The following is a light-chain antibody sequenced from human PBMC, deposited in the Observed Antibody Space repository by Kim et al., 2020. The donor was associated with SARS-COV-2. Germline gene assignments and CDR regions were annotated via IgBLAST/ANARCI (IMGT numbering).Light chain of an antibody. Sequence: VSPGQTASITCSGDKLGDKYASCYLQRPGQSPVLVIYQHTNRPSGIPERFSGSHSGNTATLTISGTQPMDEADYYCQAWDSSSVVFGGGTKLTVL. CDR3: QAWDSSSVV. CDR2: QHT. J-gene: IGLJ2*01. CDR1: KLGDKY. V-gene: IGLV3-1*01.